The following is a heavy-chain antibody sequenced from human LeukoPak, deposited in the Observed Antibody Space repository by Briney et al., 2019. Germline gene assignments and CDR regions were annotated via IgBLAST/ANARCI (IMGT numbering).Heavy chain of an antibody. CDR1: GSLFTSCR. CDR3: ARLYCGGDCYPDY. V-gene: IGHV5-51*01. J-gene: IGHJ4*02. Sequence: GESLKISCQGSGSLFTSCRIGWVRQLPGKGLEWMGIIYPGDSDTRYSPSFQGQVTISADKSISTAYLQWSSLKASDTAMYYCARLYCGGDCYPDYWGQGTLVTVSS. D-gene: IGHD2-21*02. CDR2: IYPGDSDT.